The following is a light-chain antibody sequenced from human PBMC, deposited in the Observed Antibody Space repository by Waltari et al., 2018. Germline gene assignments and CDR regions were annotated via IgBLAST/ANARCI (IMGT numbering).Light chain of an antibody. CDR2: GRN. V-gene: IGLV3-19*01. Sequence: SSELTQDPAVSVALGQTVRITCQGDSLRRTYASWDQQKSGQAPILVIYGRNNRPSGIPDRFAGSSSGDSASLTITGAQAEDEADYYCNSRDSSGSHYVFGAGTKVTVL. CDR1: SLRRTY. J-gene: IGLJ1*01. CDR3: NSRDSSGSHYV.